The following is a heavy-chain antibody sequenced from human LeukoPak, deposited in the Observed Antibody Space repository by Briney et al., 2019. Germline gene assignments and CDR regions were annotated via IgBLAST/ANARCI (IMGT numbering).Heavy chain of an antibody. J-gene: IGHJ4*02. CDR3: ARGRGDDSSGPVDY. D-gene: IGHD3-22*01. CDR1: GGSFSGYY. Sequence: SETLSLTCAVYGGSFSGYYWSWIRQPPGKGLEWIGEINHSGSTNYNPSLKSRVTISVDTSKNQFSLKLSSVTAADTAVYYCARGRGDDSSGPVDYWGQGTLVTVSS. CDR2: INHSGST. V-gene: IGHV4-34*01.